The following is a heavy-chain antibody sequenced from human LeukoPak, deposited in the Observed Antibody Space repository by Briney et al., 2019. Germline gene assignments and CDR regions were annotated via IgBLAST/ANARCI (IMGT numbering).Heavy chain of an antibody. CDR1: GFTFSDYW. Sequence: GGSLRLSCAASGFTFSDYWMTWVRQAPGKGLEWVANIRQDGSEKYHVDSVKGRFTISRDNAKNSVYLQMNSLRAEDTAVYYCARISCSKSSCYGVYDYWGQGSLVTVSS. CDR2: IRQDGSEK. D-gene: IGHD2-15*01. J-gene: IGHJ4*02. V-gene: IGHV3-7*01. CDR3: ARISCSKSSCYGVYDY.